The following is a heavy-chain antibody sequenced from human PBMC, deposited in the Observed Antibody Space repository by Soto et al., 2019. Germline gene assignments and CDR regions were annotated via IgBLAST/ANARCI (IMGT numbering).Heavy chain of an antibody. CDR1: GGSVRSGSFY. CDR3: ARELEYRGGDS. D-gene: IGHD3-10*01. J-gene: IGHJ4*02. V-gene: IGHV4-61*01. CDR2: FFFSGSP. Sequence: SETLSLTCTVSGGSVRSGSFYWSWIRQPPGKGLEWIGYFFFSGSPNYNPSLKSRVTISADTSKNQFSLKLSSVTAADTAVYYCARELEYRGGDSWGQGTLVTVSS.